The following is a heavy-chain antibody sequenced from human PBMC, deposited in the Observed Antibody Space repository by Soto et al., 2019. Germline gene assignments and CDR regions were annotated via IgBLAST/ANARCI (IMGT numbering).Heavy chain of an antibody. J-gene: IGHJ4*02. CDR2: ISAYDGNT. CDR3: ARDAAVGLNDY. CDR1: GYTFSSYG. Sequence: QVQLVQSGAEVKKPGASVKVSCKASGYTFSSYGISWVRQAPGQGLEWMGWISAYDGNTKYAQKLQGRVTMTTDTSTSRAYMELRSVRSDDTAVYYCARDAAVGLNDYCGQGTLVTVSS. V-gene: IGHV1-18*01. D-gene: IGHD6-13*01.